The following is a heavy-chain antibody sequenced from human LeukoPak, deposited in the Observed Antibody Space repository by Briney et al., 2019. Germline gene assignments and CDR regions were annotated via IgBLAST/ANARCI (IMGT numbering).Heavy chain of an antibody. Sequence: GGSLRLSCEASGLSFSDFYMSWLRQPPGKGLESISYIGPSGNFINYADSVKGRFTISRDNAKKSLYLQINSLRAEDTAVYYCSRDPRVLDYWGQGTLVTVSS. CDR1: GLSFSDFY. CDR3: SRDPRVLDY. J-gene: IGHJ4*02. V-gene: IGHV3-11*01. CDR2: IGPSGNFI.